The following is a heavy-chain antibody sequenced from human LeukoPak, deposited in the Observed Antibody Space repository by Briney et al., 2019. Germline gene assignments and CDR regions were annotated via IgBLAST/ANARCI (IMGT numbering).Heavy chain of an antibody. CDR2: IYYSGST. CDR1: GGSISSSSYY. CDR3: ARHDHDYYDSSGLGYFDL. D-gene: IGHD3-22*01. V-gene: IGHV4-39*01. Sequence: SETLSLTCTVSGGSISSSSYYWGWIRQPPGKGLEWIGSIYYSGSTYYNPSLKSRVTIFVDTSKNQFSLKLSSVTAADTAVYYCARHDHDYYDSSGLGYFDLWGRGTLVTVSS. J-gene: IGHJ2*01.